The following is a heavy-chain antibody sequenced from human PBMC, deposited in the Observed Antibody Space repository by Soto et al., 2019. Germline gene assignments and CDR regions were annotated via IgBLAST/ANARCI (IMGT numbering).Heavy chain of an antibody. Sequence: PSETLSLTCSVSGASTVSHYHWTWIRQPPGKGLEWMGYIFNSGTTFYNPSLTSRLSISMDTSGNHFSLELRSVTAADTAVYYCARGQVTMIVVVNLLQSYFDYWGQGTLVTVSS. CDR3: ARGQVTMIVVVNLLQSYFDY. D-gene: IGHD3-22*01. CDR2: IFNSGTT. J-gene: IGHJ4*02. V-gene: IGHV4-31*02. CDR1: GASTVSHYH.